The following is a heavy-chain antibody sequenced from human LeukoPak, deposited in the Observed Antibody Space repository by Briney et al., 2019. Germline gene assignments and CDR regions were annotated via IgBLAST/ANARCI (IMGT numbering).Heavy chain of an antibody. CDR3: ARAAFFRPIVGATRRNYFDY. J-gene: IGHJ4*02. CDR2: INHSGST. V-gene: IGHV4-34*01. D-gene: IGHD1-26*01. Sequence: SETLSLTCAVYGGSFSGYYWSWIRQPPGKGLEWIGEINHSGSTNYNRSLKSRVTISVDTSKNQFSLKLSSVTAADTAVYYCARAAFFRPIVGATRRNYFDYWGQGTLVTVSS. CDR1: GGSFSGYY.